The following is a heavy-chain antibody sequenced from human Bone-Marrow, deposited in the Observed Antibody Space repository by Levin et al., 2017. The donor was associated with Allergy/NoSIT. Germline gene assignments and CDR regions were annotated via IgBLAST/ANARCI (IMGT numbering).Heavy chain of an antibody. J-gene: IGHJ4*02. V-gene: IGHV3-23*01. D-gene: IGHD4-17*01. Sequence: GESLKISCTLSGLTFSSYAMGWVRQAPGKGLEWVSAISGSGASTYDADFVKGRFAISRDNLVKTVYLQMNNLRREDTAVYYCAKGIDYGDYEFDSWGQGTLVSVSS. CDR1: GLTFSSYA. CDR3: AKGIDYGDYEFDS. CDR2: ISGSGAST.